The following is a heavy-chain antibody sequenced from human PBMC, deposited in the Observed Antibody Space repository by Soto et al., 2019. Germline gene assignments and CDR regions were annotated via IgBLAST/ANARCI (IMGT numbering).Heavy chain of an antibody. CDR1: GFTFSSYE. CDR3: ARDSPTVTLNWFDP. CDR2: ISSSGITI. V-gene: IGHV3-48*03. Sequence: EVQLVESGGGLVQPGGSLRLSCAASGFTFSSYEMNCFRQAPGKGLEWVSYISSSGITIYYADSVKGRFTISRDNAKNSLYLQMNSLRAEDTAVYYCARDSPTVTLNWFDPWGQGTLVTVSS. D-gene: IGHD4-17*01. J-gene: IGHJ5*02.